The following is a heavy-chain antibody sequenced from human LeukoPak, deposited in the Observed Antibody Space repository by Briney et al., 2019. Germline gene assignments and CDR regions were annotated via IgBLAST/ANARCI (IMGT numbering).Heavy chain of an antibody. CDR1: GFTFDDYA. CDR2: ISWNSGSR. CDR3: AKGAWNYYYGMDV. Sequence: PRGSLRLSCAASGFTFDDYAMHWVRQAPGKGLEWVSGISWNSGSRGYADSVKGRFTISRDNAKNSLYLQMNSLRVEDTALYYCAKGAWNYYYGMDVWGQGTTVTVSS. V-gene: IGHV3-9*01. D-gene: IGHD1-1*01. J-gene: IGHJ6*02.